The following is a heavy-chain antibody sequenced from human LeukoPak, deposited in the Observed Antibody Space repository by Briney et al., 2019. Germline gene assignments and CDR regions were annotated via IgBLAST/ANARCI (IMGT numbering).Heavy chain of an antibody. J-gene: IGHJ4*02. CDR3: AREQYSYVSGSYYSTYFFDY. CDR2: TRNKVNSYTI. V-gene: IGHV3-72*01. Sequence: TGGSLRLSCAASGFTFSDYYMDWVRQAPGKGLEWVGRTRNKVNSYTIENAASVKGRFTISRDDSRNSLYLQMNSLKIEDTAVYYCAREQYSYVSGSYYSTYFFDYWGQGALVTVSS. D-gene: IGHD3-10*01. CDR1: GFTFSDYY.